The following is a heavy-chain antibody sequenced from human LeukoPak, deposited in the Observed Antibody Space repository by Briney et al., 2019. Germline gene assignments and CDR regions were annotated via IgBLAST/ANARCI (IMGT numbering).Heavy chain of an antibody. Sequence: ASVKVSCKASGGTFISYVISWVRQAPGQGLEWMGGIIPIFGTASYVQKFQGRVTNTTNQSTSTDYMELSSLRSEDTAVYYCARGAETIFGVVIPLYYFDYWGQGTLVTVSS. V-gene: IGHV1-69*05. J-gene: IGHJ4*02. CDR2: IIPIFGTA. CDR1: GGTFISYV. D-gene: IGHD3-3*01. CDR3: ARGAETIFGVVIPLYYFDY.